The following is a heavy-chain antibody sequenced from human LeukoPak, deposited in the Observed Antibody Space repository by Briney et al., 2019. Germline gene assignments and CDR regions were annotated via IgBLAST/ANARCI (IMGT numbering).Heavy chain of an antibody. CDR1: GGYISGLY. CDR2: VHYSGST. J-gene: IGHJ4*02. CDR3: ATYYSDSSAYVHYLDS. Sequence: SETLSLTCTVSGGYISGLYWSWIRQPPEKGLEWIGYVHYSGSTNYNPSLKSRVIISVDSSKNQFSLKLSSVTAADTAVYYCATYYSDSSAYVHYLDSWGQGTLVTVSS. V-gene: IGHV4-59*11. D-gene: IGHD3-22*01.